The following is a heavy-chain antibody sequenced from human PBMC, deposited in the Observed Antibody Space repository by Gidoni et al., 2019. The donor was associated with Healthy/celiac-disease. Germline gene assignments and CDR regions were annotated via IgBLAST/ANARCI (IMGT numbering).Heavy chain of an antibody. CDR1: AGTFSSYA. D-gene: IGHD6-6*01. V-gene: IGHV1-69*04. CDR2: IIPILGIA. Sequence: QVQLVQSGAVVKKPGSSVKLSCTASAGTFSSYAISWVRQAPGQGLEWMGRIIPILGIANYAQKFQGRVTITADKSTSTAYMELSSLRSEDTAVYYCAREVGSSSSYSYYYYYMDVWGKGTTVTVSS. J-gene: IGHJ6*03. CDR3: AREVGSSSSYSYYYYYMDV.